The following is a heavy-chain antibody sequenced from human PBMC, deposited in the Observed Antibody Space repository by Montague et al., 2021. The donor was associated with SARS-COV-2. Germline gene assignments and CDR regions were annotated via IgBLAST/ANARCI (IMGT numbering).Heavy chain of an antibody. J-gene: IGHJ4*02. Sequence: SETLSLICAVYGGSFSGYYWSWIRQPPGKGLEWIGEINHSGSTNYNPSLKSRVTISVDTSKNQFSLKLSSVTAADTAVYYCARGSTVTHYWGQGTLVTVSS. CDR2: INHSGST. D-gene: IGHD4-17*01. V-gene: IGHV4-34*01. CDR1: GGSFSGYY. CDR3: ARGSTVTHY.